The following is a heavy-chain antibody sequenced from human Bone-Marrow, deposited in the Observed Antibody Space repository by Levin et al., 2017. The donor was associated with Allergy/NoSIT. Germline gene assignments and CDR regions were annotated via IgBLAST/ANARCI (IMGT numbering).Heavy chain of an antibody. CDR1: GFTFSDYY. D-gene: IGHD1-26*01. J-gene: IGHJ4*02. CDR3: ARKWGETSGLDY. V-gene: IGHV3-11*03. CDR2: ISGSSHYT. Sequence: GESLKISCAASGFTFSDYYLSWIRQAPGEGLEWVAYISGSSHYTHYADSVKGRFTISRDNAENSLFLQMNSLGAEDTGVYYCARKWGETSGLDYWGQGTLVTVSS.